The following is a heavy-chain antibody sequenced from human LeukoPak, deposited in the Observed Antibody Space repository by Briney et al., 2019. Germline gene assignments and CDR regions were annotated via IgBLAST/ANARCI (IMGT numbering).Heavy chain of an antibody. CDR2: IYHSGST. V-gene: IGHV4-4*02. J-gene: IGHJ4*02. CDR3: ARGIAADEPFDY. CDR1: GGSISSGNW. D-gene: IGHD6-13*01. Sequence: SGTLSITCAVSGGSISSGNWWRWVRQPPGKGLEWIGEIYHSGSTNYNPSLKSRVTISVDKSKNQFSLKLSSVTAADTAVYYRARGIAADEPFDYWGQRTLVTVSS.